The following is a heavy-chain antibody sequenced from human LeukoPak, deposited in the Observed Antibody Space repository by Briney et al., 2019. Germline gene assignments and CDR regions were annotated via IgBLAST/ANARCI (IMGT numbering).Heavy chain of an antibody. D-gene: IGHD3-22*01. Sequence: GGSLRLSCAASGFTFSSYWMSWVRQAPGKGLEWVANIKQDGSEKYYVDSVKGRFTFSRDNAKNSLYLQMNSLRAEDTAVYYCAREDYGYYDSSGYYYWFDYWGQGTLVTVSS. CDR2: IKQDGSEK. CDR3: AREDYGYYDSSGYYYWFDY. V-gene: IGHV3-7*01. CDR1: GFTFSSYW. J-gene: IGHJ4*02.